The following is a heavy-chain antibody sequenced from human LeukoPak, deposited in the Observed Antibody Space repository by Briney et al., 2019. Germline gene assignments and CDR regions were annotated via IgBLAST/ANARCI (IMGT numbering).Heavy chain of an antibody. J-gene: IGHJ6*03. D-gene: IGHD6-19*01. CDR2: ISSNGGST. Sequence: GGSLRLSCAASGFTFSSYAMHWVRQAPGKGLEYVSAISSNGGSTYYANSVKGRFTISRDNSKNTLYLQMGSLRAEDMAVYYCARGSGWDTRYYYYMDVWGKGTTVTVSS. V-gene: IGHV3-64*01. CDR1: GFTFSSYA. CDR3: ARGSGWDTRYYYYMDV.